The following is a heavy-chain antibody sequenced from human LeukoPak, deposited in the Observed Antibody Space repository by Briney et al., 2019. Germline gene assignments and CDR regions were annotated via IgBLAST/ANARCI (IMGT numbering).Heavy chain of an antibody. J-gene: IGHJ3*01. Sequence: GGSLGLSCAASGFTFDDYAMNWVRQAPGKGLEWVSGITSNSGRTYYADSVKGRFTNSRDNSKNTLYLQMNSLRAEDTAVYYCAKDLLVGASLVGVFNVWGQGTVVTVSS. CDR1: GFTFDDYA. V-gene: IGHV3-23*01. CDR3: AKDLLVGASLVGVFNV. D-gene: IGHD1-26*01. CDR2: ITSNSGRT.